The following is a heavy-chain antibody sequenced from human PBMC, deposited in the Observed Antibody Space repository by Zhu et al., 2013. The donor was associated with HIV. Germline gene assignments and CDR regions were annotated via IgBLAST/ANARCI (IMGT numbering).Heavy chain of an antibody. J-gene: IGHJ4*02. CDR1: GYTFNDYY. Sequence: QVQLVQSGAEVKKPGASVKVSCKASGYTFNDYYMHWVRQAPGQGPEWMGWINPKSGGTNYPQKFQGRVTMTRDTSIGTAHMELSSLTSDDTAVYYCAREPXNRYGGNSLFDYWGQGSLVTVSS. CDR2: INPKSGGT. CDR3: AREPXNRYGGNSLFDY. V-gene: IGHV1-2*02. D-gene: IGHD4-17*01.